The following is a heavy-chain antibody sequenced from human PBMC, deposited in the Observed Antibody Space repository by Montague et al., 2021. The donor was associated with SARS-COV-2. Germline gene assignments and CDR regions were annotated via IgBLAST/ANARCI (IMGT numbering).Heavy chain of an antibody. D-gene: IGHD3-22*01. V-gene: IGHV4-59*01. Sequence: SETRSLTCSVSGDSISNNYWSWVRQRQGKGLEWVGYISDRGSTKYNNNLKSKVTISADTHKNQFSLRLSSGTAADTAMYECARIRRDSGFVGVFDIWGQGTLVTVS. CDR2: ISDRGST. J-gene: IGHJ3*02. CDR3: ARIRRDSGFVGVFDI. CDR1: GDSISNNY.